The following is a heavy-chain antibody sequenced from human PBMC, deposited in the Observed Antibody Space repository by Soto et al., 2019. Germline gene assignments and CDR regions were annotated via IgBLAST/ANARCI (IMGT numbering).Heavy chain of an antibody. CDR1: GFTFNDYY. J-gene: IGHJ4*02. Sequence: QVQLVESGGGLVKPGGSLRLSCAASGFTFNDYYMNWIRQAPGKGLEWVSYISSSMTYTDYADSVKGRFAISRDNAKNSLYLQINSLRVEDTAVYYCARGEAGAGVAYWGQGTLVTVSS. CDR2: ISSSMTYT. D-gene: IGHD6-13*01. V-gene: IGHV3-11*05. CDR3: ARGEAGAGVAY.